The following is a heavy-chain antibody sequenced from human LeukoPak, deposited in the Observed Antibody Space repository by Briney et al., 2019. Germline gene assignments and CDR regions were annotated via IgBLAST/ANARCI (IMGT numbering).Heavy chain of an antibody. Sequence: ASVKVSCKASGYTFTSYGINWVRQAPGQRLEWMGCMNVKSGTADYAPKFQGRVTMTRNTSISTAYMELSSLRPEDTAVYYCARLPGYFGASWGQGTLVTVSS. D-gene: IGHD4/OR15-4a*01. CDR3: ARLPGYFGAS. V-gene: IGHV1-8*02. CDR2: MNVKSGTA. CDR1: GYTFTSYG. J-gene: IGHJ5*02.